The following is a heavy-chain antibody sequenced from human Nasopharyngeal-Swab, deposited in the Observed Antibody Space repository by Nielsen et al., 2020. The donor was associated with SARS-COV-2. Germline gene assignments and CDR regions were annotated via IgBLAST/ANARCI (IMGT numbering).Heavy chain of an antibody. CDR2: IYYSGST. CDR1: GGSISSYY. D-gene: IGHD3-3*01. V-gene: IGHV4-59*13. CDR3: ARLSYDFWSGYFDY. Sequence: LRLSCTVSGGSISSYYWSWIRQPPGKGLEWIGYIYYSGSTNYNPSLKSRVTISVDTSKNQFSLKLSSVTAADTAVYYCARLSYDFWSGYFDYWGQGTLVTVSS. J-gene: IGHJ4*02.